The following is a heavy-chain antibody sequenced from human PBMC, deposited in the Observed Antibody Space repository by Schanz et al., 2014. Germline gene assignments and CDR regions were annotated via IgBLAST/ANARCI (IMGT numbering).Heavy chain of an antibody. Sequence: EAQLLDSGGGLAQPGGSLRLSCAASGFTFTNYAMSWVRQAPGKGLEWVSLISDSGDTAYYADSVKGRFTISRDNFKGALYLQMSSLRAEDTAVYYCAKSLESCPGGRCSRGYFDYWGQGTLVTVSS. CDR3: AKSLESCPGGRCSRGYFDY. J-gene: IGHJ4*02. CDR1: GFTFTNYA. V-gene: IGHV3-23*01. D-gene: IGHD2-8*02. CDR2: ISDSGDTA.